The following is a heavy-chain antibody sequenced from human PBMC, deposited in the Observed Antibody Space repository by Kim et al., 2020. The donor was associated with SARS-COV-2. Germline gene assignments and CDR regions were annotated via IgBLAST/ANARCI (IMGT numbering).Heavy chain of an antibody. J-gene: IGHJ4*02. CDR1: GGSISSYY. V-gene: IGHV4-59*08. D-gene: IGHD2-8*02. CDR2: IYYSGST. Sequence: SETLSLTCTVSGGSISSYYWSWIRQPPGKGLEWIGYIYYSGSTNYNPSLKSRVTISVDTSKNQFSLKLSSVTAADTAVYYCARHPYWSPFDYWGQGTLVTVSS. CDR3: ARHPYWSPFDY.